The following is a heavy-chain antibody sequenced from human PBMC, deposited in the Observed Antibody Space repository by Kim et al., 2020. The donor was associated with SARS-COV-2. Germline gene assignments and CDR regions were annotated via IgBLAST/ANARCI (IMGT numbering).Heavy chain of an antibody. Sequence: GXSLRLSCAASGFTLSSYSMNWVRQAPGKGLEWVSYISSSGRTIYYADSVKGRFTISRDNAKNSLYLQMNSLRDEDTAVYYCARDFYGDYDPDSWGQGTLVTVSS. J-gene: IGHJ4*02. CDR2: ISSSGRTI. V-gene: IGHV3-48*02. CDR3: ARDFYGDYDPDS. D-gene: IGHD4-17*01. CDR1: GFTLSSYS.